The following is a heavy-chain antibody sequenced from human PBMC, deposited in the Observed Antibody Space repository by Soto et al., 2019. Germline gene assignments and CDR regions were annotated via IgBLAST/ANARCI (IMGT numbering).Heavy chain of an antibody. Sequence: KPSETLSLTCAVYGGSFSGYYWSWIRQPPGKGLEWIGEINHSGSTNYNPSLKSRVTISVDTSKNQFSLKLSSVTAADTAVYYCARSSYGGYSYGQLDYWGQGTLVTVSS. CDR1: GGSFSGYY. D-gene: IGHD5-18*01. CDR3: ARSSYGGYSYGQLDY. CDR2: INHSGST. V-gene: IGHV4-34*01. J-gene: IGHJ4*02.